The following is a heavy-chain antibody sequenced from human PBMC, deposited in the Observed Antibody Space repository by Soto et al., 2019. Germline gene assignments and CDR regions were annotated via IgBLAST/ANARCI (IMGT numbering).Heavy chain of an antibody. D-gene: IGHD6-13*01. J-gene: IGHJ5*02. V-gene: IGHV2-5*01. CDR3: AQEGYGSDTWFEA. CDR2: IYWNDEK. CDR1: GFSLSTTGVC. Sequence: QITLEESGPTLVKPTQTLTLTFTFSGFSLSTTGVCVAWICQPPGKALEWLALIYWNDEKRYSPSLKSMLTITKDTSKNQLFFTTTNMAPVDTATFFGAQEGYGSDTWFEAWGQGTLVTVSS.